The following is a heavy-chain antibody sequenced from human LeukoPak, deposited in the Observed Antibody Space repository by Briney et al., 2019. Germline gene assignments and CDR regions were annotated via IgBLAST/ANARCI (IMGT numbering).Heavy chain of an antibody. CDR2: VKKDASEK. J-gene: IGHJ6*03. V-gene: IGHV3-7*01. CDR1: GFTFSNNW. Sequence: GGSLRLSCAASGFTFSNNWMTWVRQAPGKGLEWVASVKKDASEKSYVDSVKGRFTISRDNAKNSLYLQMNSLRAENTAVYYCARDRGSSWSYYYYYYYMDVWGKGTTVTVSS. CDR3: ARDRGSSWSYYYYYYYMDV. D-gene: IGHD6-13*01.